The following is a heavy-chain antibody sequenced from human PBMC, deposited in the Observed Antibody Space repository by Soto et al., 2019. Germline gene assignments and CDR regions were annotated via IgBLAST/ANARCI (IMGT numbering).Heavy chain of an antibody. D-gene: IGHD4-17*01. Sequence: EVQLVESGGGLVQPGRSLRLSCAASGFTFDDYAMHWVRQGPGKGLEWVSSISWNSGNLGYAYSVKGRFTISRDNAKHSLYLQMNSLRGEDTALYYCAKGASTTVFAFNDYWGQGTLVTVSS. J-gene: IGHJ4*02. CDR1: GFTFDDYA. CDR2: ISWNSGNL. CDR3: AKGASTTVFAFNDY. V-gene: IGHV3-9*01.